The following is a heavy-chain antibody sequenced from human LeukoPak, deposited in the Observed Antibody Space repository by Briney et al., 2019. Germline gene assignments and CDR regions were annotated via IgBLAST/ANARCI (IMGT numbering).Heavy chain of an antibody. CDR2: IRYDGSNK. V-gene: IGHV3-30*02. Sequence: PGGSLRLSCAASGFTFSSYGMHWVRQAPGKGLEWVAFIRYDGSNKYYADSVKGRFTISRDNSKNTLYLQMNSLRAEDTAVYYCAKSHKRYYYYYMDVWGKGTTVTVSS. J-gene: IGHJ6*03. CDR1: GFTFSSYG. CDR3: AKSHKRYYYYYMDV.